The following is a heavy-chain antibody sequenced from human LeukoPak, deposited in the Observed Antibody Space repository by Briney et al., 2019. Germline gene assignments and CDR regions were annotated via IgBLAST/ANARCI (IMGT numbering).Heavy chain of an antibody. CDR1: GYTFTSYY. D-gene: IGHD3-9*01. J-gene: IGHJ5*02. V-gene: IGHV1-46*01. Sequence: EASVKVSCKASGYTFTSYYMQWVRQAPGQGLGWRGIVNTSGGSTSYAQKFQGRVTMTRDTSTSTVYMELSSLRSEDTAVYYCARDSSTMGVRYFDWLFLDWFDPWGQGTLVTVSS. CDR2: VNTSGGST. CDR3: ARDSSTMGVRYFDWLFLDWFDP.